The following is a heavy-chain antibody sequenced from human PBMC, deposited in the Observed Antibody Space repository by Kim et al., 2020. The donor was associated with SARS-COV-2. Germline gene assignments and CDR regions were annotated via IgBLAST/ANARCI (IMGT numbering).Heavy chain of an antibody. J-gene: IGHJ4*01. CDR1: GFSFSTYY. CDR3: ASAEWLVQFERENY. D-gene: IGHD3-3*01. CDR2: INSGGSFT. V-gene: IGHV3-11*04. Sequence: GGSLRLSCAASGFSFSTYYMSWVRQAPGKGLECVSYINSGGSFTYYADSMEGRFIVSSDNAKNSVYLIINSLTAEDTVIYCCASAEWLVQFERENY.